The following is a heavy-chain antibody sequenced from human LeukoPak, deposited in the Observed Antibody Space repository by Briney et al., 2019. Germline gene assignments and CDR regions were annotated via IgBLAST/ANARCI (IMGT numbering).Heavy chain of an antibody. CDR1: GGSFSGYY. Sequence: PSETLSLTCAVYGGSFSGYYWSWIRQPPGKGLEWIGEINHSGSTNYNPSLKSRVTISVDTSKNQFSLKLSSVTAADTAVCYCARAYIVVVPAAMRYYYYGMDVWGQGTTVTVSS. V-gene: IGHV4-34*01. CDR2: INHSGST. J-gene: IGHJ6*02. D-gene: IGHD2-2*01. CDR3: ARAYIVVVPAAMRYYYYGMDV.